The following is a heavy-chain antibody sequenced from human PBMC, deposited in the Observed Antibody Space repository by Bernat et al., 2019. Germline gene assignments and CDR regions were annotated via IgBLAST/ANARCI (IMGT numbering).Heavy chain of an antibody. V-gene: IGHV3-15*07. CDR1: VFTFTNAW. CDR3: TTTRSSRYFDL. J-gene: IGHJ2*01. CDR2: IKSKADGATS. Sequence: EVQLVESGGGLVQPGGSLRLSCAASVFTFTNAWMNWVRQAPGKGLDWVGHIKSKADGATSNYAAPVKGRFAISRDDSNSTLYLQMNSLKTEDTAVYYCTTTRSSRYFDLWGRGTLVTVSS.